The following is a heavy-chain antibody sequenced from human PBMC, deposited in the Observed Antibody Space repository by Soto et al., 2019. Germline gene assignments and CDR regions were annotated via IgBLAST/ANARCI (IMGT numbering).Heavy chain of an antibody. D-gene: IGHD2-15*01. CDR2: IYYTGST. V-gene: IGHV4-39*01. Sequence: SETLSLTCTVSGGSISSSGYYWGWIRQPPGKGLEWIGSIYYTGSTYYNPSLKSRVTISVDTSKNQFSLKLSSVTAADTAVYYCARATYYCSAGNCYSDYYYYYYTDVWGKGTSVTV. J-gene: IGHJ6*03. CDR1: GGSISSSGYY. CDR3: ARATYYCSAGNCYSDYYYYYYTDV.